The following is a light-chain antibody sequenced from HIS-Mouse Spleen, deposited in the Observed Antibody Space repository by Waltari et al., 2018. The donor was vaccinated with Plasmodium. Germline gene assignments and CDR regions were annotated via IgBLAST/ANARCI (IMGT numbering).Light chain of an antibody. CDR1: ALPKKY. V-gene: IGLV3-10*01. CDR3: YSTDSSGNHRV. Sequence: SYELTQPPSVSLSPAQKARITCSGDALPKKYASWYQQKSGQAPVLVIYEDSKRPSGSPERFSGSSSGTMATLTISGAQVEDEADYYCYSTDSSGNHRVFGGGTKLTVL. CDR2: EDS. J-gene: IGLJ3*02.